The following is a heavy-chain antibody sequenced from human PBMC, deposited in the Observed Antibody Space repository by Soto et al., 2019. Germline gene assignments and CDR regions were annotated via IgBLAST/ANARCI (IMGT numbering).Heavy chain of an antibody. CDR1: GFTFTDYW. Sequence: EVQLVQSGGGLVQPGGSLRLSCAASGFTFTDYWMHWVCQAPGKGLVCVSRINGDGSGTDYADSVKGRFTISRDNARNTLYLQMNNLRAEDTAVYYCVRGAIPTSSSAAGYTYFDPWGQGTLVSVSS. CDR3: VRGAIPTSSSAAGYTYFDP. V-gene: IGHV3-74*01. J-gene: IGHJ5*02. CDR2: INGDGSGT. D-gene: IGHD6-6*01.